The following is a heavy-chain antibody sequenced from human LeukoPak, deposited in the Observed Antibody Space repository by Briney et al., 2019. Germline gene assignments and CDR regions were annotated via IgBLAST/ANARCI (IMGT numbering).Heavy chain of an antibody. J-gene: IGHJ3*02. D-gene: IGHD5-18*01. CDR2: INTSSSYI. CDR1: GFTFSSYN. CDR3: AKDLLASPTAMVFRALIAFDI. Sequence: PGGSLRLSCAASGFTFSSYNMNWVRPAPGKGLEWVSSINTSSSYIYYADSVKGRFTISRDNAKNSLYLQMNSLRAEDTAVYYCAKDLLASPTAMVFRALIAFDIWGQGTMVTVSP. V-gene: IGHV3-21*04.